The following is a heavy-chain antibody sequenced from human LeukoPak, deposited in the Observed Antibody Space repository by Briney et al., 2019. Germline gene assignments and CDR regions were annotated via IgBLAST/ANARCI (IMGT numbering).Heavy chain of an antibody. J-gene: IGHJ1*01. CDR1: GYTFSGYG. V-gene: IGHV1-18*01. D-gene: IGHD4-17*01. Sequence: ASVKVSCKASGYTFSGYGIAWVQQAPGQGLEWMGWISAHNGNTYHTQNFQGRVTMTTDTSTSTAYMELRSLRSDDTAMYYCARSAGDYGDYALYFLHWGQGTLVTVSS. CDR2: ISAHNGNT. CDR3: ARSAGDYGDYALYFLH.